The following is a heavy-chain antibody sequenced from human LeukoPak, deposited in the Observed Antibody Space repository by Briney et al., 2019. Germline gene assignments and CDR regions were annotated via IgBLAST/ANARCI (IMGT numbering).Heavy chain of an antibody. V-gene: IGHV4-30-4*07. J-gene: IGHJ4*02. Sequence: PSETLSLTCAVSGGSISSGGYSWSWIRQPPGKGLEWIGYIYYSGSTYYNPSLKSRVTISVDTSKNQFSLKLSSVTAADTAVYYCARDGGRTYDFWSGIGYYFDYWGQGTLVTASS. D-gene: IGHD3-3*01. CDR1: GGSISSGGYS. CDR2: IYYSGST. CDR3: ARDGGRTYDFWSGIGYYFDY.